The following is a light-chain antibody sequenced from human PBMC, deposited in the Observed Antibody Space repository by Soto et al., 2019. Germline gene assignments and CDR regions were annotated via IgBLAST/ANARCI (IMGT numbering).Light chain of an antibody. J-gene: IGKJ5*01. Sequence: DVLMTQSPFTLSASVGESVTISCRASQSISGWLAWYQQKPGQAPRVLIYDTSTRAAGVPARFSGSVSGTEFTLTISSLQSEDFAVYYCQQYNKCPLTFGQGTRLQIK. CDR3: QQYNKCPLT. V-gene: IGKV1-5*01. CDR2: DTS. CDR1: QSISGW.